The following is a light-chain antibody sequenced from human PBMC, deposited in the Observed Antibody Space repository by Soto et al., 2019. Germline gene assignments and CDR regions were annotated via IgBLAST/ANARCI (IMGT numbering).Light chain of an antibody. CDR3: QQYVSSPRT. CDR1: QSVSSN. V-gene: IGKV3-15*01. CDR2: GAS. J-gene: IGKJ1*01. Sequence: EIGMTQSPATLSVSPGERATLSCRASQSVSSNLAWYQQKPGQAPRLLIYGASTRATGIPARFSGSGSGTDFTLTISRLEPEDFAVYYCQQYVSSPRTFGQGAKVDNK.